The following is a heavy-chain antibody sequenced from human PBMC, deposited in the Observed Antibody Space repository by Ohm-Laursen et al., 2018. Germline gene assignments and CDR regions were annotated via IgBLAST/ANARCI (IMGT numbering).Heavy chain of an antibody. CDR1: GYTLTELS. D-gene: IGHD5-24*01. CDR3: AAITRLGVDY. J-gene: IGHJ4*02. Sequence: ATVKISCKVSGYTLTELSMHWVRQAPGKGLEWMGGFDPEDGETIYAQKFQGRVAMTEDTSTDTAYMELSSLRSEDTAVYYCAAITRLGVDYWGQGTLVTVSS. CDR2: FDPEDGET. V-gene: IGHV1-24*01.